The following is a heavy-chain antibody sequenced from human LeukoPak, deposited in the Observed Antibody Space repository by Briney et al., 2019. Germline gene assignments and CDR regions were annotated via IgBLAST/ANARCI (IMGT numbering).Heavy chain of an antibody. V-gene: IGHV3-66*03. CDR1: GTIVSTNY. J-gene: IGHJ6*02. D-gene: IGHD6-19*01. CDR2: LYMNENT. Sequence: GGSLRLSCVSSGTIVSTNYMQWVRQAPGKGLECVSILYMNENTYYADSVKGRFTISRDSSRNTLFLQMNSLRAEDTAVYYCARDNIRAVAGSFYYYGMDVWGQGTTVTVSS. CDR3: ARDNIRAVAGSFYYYGMDV.